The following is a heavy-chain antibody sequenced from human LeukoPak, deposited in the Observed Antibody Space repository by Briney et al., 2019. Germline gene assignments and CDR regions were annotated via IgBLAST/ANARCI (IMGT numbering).Heavy chain of an antibody. J-gene: IGHJ6*02. D-gene: IGHD3-10*01. V-gene: IGHV3-9*01. Sequence: PGGSLRLSCAASGFTFDDYAMHWVRQAPGKGLEWVSGISWNSGSIGYADSVKGRFTISRDTDKNSLYLQMNSLRAEDTALYYCATARPYGSGSYYNKALGQRYGMDVWGQGTTVTVSS. CDR1: GFTFDDYA. CDR2: ISWNSGSI. CDR3: ATARPYGSGSYYNKALGQRYGMDV.